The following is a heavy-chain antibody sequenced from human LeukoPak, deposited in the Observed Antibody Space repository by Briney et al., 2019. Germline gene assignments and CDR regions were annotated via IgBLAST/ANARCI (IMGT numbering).Heavy chain of an antibody. V-gene: IGHV4-34*01. CDR1: GGSFSGYY. Sequence: PSETLPLTCAVYGGSFSGYYWSWIRQPPGKGLEWIGEINHSGSTNYNPSLKSRVTISVDTSKNQFSLKLSSVTAADTAVYYCARYSGYDRAFDIWGQGTMVTVSS. CDR2: INHSGST. CDR3: ARYSGYDRAFDI. D-gene: IGHD5-12*01. J-gene: IGHJ3*02.